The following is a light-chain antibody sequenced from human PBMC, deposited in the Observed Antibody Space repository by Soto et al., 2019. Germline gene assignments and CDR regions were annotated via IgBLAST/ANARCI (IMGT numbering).Light chain of an antibody. V-gene: IGKV1-12*01. CDR2: AAS. CDR3: QKCKVAPFT. J-gene: IGKJ4*01. CDR1: QGIRDL. Sequence: DIQMTQSPSSLSAFVGDRVTITCRASQGIRDLLAWYQQKPGKAPKLLIYAASSLQSGVPSRFSGSGSGTDFTLTISSLQPEDVATYYCQKCKVAPFTFGGGTKVDIK.